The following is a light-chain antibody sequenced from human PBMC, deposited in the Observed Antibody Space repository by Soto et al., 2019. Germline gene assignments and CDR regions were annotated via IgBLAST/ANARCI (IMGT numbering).Light chain of an antibody. J-gene: IGLJ1*01. Sequence: QSVLAQPASLFWSPGPSNPLSCPGTHSDVGGHDYVSWYQQHPGKAPKLIIYEVRNRPSGVSNRFSGSKSGNTASLTISGLQAEDEADYYCSSYSSTTLVFGTGTKVTVL. CDR3: SSYSSTTLV. CDR2: EVR. CDR1: HSDVGGHDY. V-gene: IGLV2-14*01.